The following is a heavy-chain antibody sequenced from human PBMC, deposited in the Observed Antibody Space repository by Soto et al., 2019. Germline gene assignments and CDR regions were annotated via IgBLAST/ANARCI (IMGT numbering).Heavy chain of an antibody. Sequence: SETLSLTCAVYGGSFSGYYWSWIRQPPGKGLEWIGEINHSGSTNYNPSLKSRVTISVDTSKNQFSLKLSSVTAADTAVYYCARGGYDTSTGYRNSFDPWGQGTLVT. J-gene: IGHJ5*02. CDR1: GGSFSGYY. D-gene: IGHD3-9*01. CDR2: INHSGST. V-gene: IGHV4-34*01. CDR3: ARGGYDTSTGYRNSFDP.